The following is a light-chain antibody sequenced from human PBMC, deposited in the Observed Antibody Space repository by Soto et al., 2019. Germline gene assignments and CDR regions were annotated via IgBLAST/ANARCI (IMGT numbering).Light chain of an antibody. CDR2: DAS. CDR3: QQCSSSPWT. V-gene: IGKV3-20*01. J-gene: IGKJ1*01. CDR1: QSFSSTY. Sequence: EIVLTQSPGTLSLSPGARATLSCRASQSFSSTYLAWYQQKPGQAPRLLIYDASRRATDIPDRFSGSGSGTDFTLTISRLEPEDFAVYYCQQCSSSPWTFGQGTTVEI.